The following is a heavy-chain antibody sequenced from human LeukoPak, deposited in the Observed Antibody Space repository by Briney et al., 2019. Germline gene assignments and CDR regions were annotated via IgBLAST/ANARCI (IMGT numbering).Heavy chain of an antibody. CDR3: ARSMVRETFDY. CDR1: GFTFSSYE. V-gene: IGHV3-48*03. J-gene: IGHJ4*02. CDR2: ISSSGSTI. Sequence: GGSLRLSCAASGFTFSSYEMNWVRQAPGKGLEWVSYISSSGSTIYYADSVKGRFTISRDNAKNALYLQMNSLRAEDTAVYYCARSMVRETFDYWGQGTLVTVSS. D-gene: IGHD3-10*01.